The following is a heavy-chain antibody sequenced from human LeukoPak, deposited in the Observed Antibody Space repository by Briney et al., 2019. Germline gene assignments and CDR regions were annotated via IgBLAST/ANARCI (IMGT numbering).Heavy chain of an antibody. CDR2: IHHGGST. CDR3: ATNVTYSFDN. D-gene: IGHD2-21*02. Sequence: KSSETLSLTCAVSAYSISSGYYWSWIRQPPGKGLEWIGSIHHGGSTYYNPSLKSRITISIDRSKNQFSLKLNSVTAADSAVYYCATNVTYSFDNWGQGTLVTVSS. CDR1: AYSISSGYY. V-gene: IGHV4-38-2*01. J-gene: IGHJ4*02.